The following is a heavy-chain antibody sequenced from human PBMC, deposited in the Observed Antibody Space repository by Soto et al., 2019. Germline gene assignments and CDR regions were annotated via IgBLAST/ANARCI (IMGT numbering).Heavy chain of an antibody. V-gene: IGHV3-30-3*01. Sequence: QVQLVESGGGVVQPGRSLRLSCAASGFTFSSYAMHWVRQAPGKGLEWVAVISYDGSNKYYADSVKGRFTISRDNSKNTLYLQMNSLRAEDTAVYYCARDAQLWPLAGYCTNGVCHRYWGQGTLVTVSS. CDR1: GFTFSSYA. J-gene: IGHJ4*02. CDR2: ISYDGSNK. D-gene: IGHD2-8*01. CDR3: ARDAQLWPLAGYCTNGVCHRY.